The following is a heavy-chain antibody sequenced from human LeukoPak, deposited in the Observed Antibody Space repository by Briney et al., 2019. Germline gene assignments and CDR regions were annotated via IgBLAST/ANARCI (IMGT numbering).Heavy chain of an antibody. CDR1: GYSFTSYW. D-gene: IGHD5-12*01. CDR2: IYPGDSDT. V-gene: IGHV5-51*01. CDR3: ARRGYSGYDYGDAFDI. Sequence: GESLKISCKGSGYSFTSYWIGWVRQMPGKGLEWMGIIYPGDSDTRYSPPFQGQVTISADKSISTAYLQWSSLKASDTAMYYCARRGYSGYDYGDAFDIWGQGTMVTVSS. J-gene: IGHJ3*02.